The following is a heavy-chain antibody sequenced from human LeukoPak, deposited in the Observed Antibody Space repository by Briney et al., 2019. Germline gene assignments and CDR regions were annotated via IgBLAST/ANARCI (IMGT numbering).Heavy chain of an antibody. Sequence: SETLSLTCAVYGGSFSGYYWSWIRQPPGKGLEWIGEVNHSGSTNYNPSLKSRVTISVDTSKNQFSLKLSSVTAADTAVYYCARILCIAAAGXYGKAPYYYYYGMDVWGQGTTVTVSS. CDR1: GGSFSGYY. CDR3: ARILCIAAAGXYGKAPYYYYYGMDV. J-gene: IGHJ6*02. CDR2: VNHSGST. D-gene: IGHD6-13*01. V-gene: IGHV4-34*01.